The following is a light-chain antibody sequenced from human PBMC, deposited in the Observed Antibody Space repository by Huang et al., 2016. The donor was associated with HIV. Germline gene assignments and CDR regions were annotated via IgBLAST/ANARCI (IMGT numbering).Light chain of an antibody. J-gene: IGKJ1*01. CDR1: QDINTY. CDR2: ATS. V-gene: IGKV1-8*01. Sequence: AIRITQSPSPLSASTGDKVSITCRASQDINTYLAWYQQKPGKPPSLLIYATSTLQSGVPSRFSGSGSGTDFTLTITRLQSEDFATYYCQQYYSFPLTFGQGSQVEV. CDR3: QQYYSFPLT.